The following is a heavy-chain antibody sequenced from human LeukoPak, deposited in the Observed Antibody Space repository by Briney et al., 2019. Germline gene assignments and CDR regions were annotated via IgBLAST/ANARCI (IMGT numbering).Heavy chain of an antibody. CDR1: DGSITSNVYY. J-gene: IGHJ4*02. CDR2: INHSGST. V-gene: IGHV4-39*01. CDR3: ARLVGIAADGTGGDY. D-gene: IGHD6-13*01. Sequence: PSETLSLTCTVSDGSITSNVYYWGWIRQPPGKGLEYMGSINHSGSTHCHPSLKSRVTISVDTSKNQFSLKLNSVTAADTAVYYCARLVGIAADGTGGDYCGQGTLVTVSS.